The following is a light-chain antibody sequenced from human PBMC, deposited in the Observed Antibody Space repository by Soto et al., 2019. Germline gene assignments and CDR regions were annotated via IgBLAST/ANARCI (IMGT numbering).Light chain of an antibody. J-gene: IGKJ1*01. V-gene: IGKV1-39*01. Sequence: DIQMTQSPSSLSASVRARVTITCRASQSISSYLNWYQQKPGKAPKLLIYAASSLQSGVPSRFSGSGSGTDFTLTISSLQPEDFATYYCQQSYSTPWTFGQGTKVEIK. CDR1: QSISSY. CDR3: QQSYSTPWT. CDR2: AAS.